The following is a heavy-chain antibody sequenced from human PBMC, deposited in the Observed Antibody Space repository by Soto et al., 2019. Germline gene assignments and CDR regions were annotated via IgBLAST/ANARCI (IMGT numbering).Heavy chain of an antibody. CDR3: ARAGVSDVVVVAATDSSYYYGMDV. Sequence: GSLRLSCAASGFTLSSYSMNWVRQAPGKGLEWVSYISSSSSTIYYADSVKGRFTISRDNAKNSLYLQMNSLRDEDTAVYYCARAGVSDVVVVAATDSSYYYGMDVWGQGTTVTVSS. V-gene: IGHV3-48*02. D-gene: IGHD2-15*01. J-gene: IGHJ6*02. CDR1: GFTLSSYS. CDR2: ISSSSSTI.